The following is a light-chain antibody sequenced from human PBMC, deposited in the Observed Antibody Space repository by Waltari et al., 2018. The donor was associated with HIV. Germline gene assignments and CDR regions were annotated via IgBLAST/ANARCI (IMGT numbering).Light chain of an antibody. CDR3: HSRDTDGDHYV. V-gene: IGLV3-19*01. CDR2: GGN. J-gene: IGLJ1*01. CDR1: SLRSFF. Sequence: SSELTQDPVVSVALGQTIKIRCQGDSLRSFFANWYQHRPGQAPVLVVYGGNRRPSGIPYRFSASNSGNTSSLIISNSQAVDEAEYFCHSRDTDGDHYVFGGGTRVIVL.